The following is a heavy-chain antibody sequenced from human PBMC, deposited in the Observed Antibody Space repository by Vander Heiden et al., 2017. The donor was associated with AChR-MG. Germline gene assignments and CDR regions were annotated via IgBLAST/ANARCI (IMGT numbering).Heavy chain of an antibody. CDR1: GFTFSGYA. V-gene: IGHV3-23*01. CDR3: ARGGQRDAFDI. D-gene: IGHD6-25*01. J-gene: IGHJ3*02. CDR2: MTGGGLSI. Sequence: EVQLSESGGGLVHLGGSLRLSCAASGFTFSGYAMNWVCLATGKGLEWVSAMTGGGLSIYYADSVKGRFTISRDNSKSTLYLQMNNLRVEDTAIYFCARGGQRDAFDIWGQGTMVTVSS.